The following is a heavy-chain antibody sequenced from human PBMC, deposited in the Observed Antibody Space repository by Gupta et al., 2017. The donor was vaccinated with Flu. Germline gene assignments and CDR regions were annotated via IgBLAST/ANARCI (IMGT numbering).Heavy chain of an antibody. CDR3: AKERWELLTRFDY. CDR1: GFTFSSYA. Sequence: EVQLLESGGGLVQPGGSLRLSCAASGFTFSSYAMRWVRQAPGKGLEWVSAIRGSGGSTYYADSVKGRFTISRDNSKNTLYLQMNSRRAEDTAVYYCAKERWELLTRFDYWGQGTLVTVSS. CDR2: IRGSGGST. D-gene: IGHD2-15*01. J-gene: IGHJ4*02. V-gene: IGHV3-23*01.